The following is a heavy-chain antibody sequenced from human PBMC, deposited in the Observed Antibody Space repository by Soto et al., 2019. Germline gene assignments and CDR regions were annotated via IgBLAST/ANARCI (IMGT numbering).Heavy chain of an antibody. J-gene: IGHJ4*02. CDR1: GYIFANYA. Sequence: ASVKVSCKASGYIFANYAMHWGRQAPGQRLEWMGWINAANGNTKYSQKFQGRVTITTDTSASTAYMELSSLRSEDTAVYYCARARYGSGRYSSECLDFWGQGPRVTVSS. D-gene: IGHD3-10*01. CDR3: ARARYGSGRYSSECLDF. CDR2: INAANGNT. V-gene: IGHV1-3*01.